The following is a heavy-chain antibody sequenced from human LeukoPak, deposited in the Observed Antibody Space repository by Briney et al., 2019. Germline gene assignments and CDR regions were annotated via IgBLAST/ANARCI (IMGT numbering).Heavy chain of an antibody. CDR1: GFSFSTRE. J-gene: IGHJ6*03. Sequence: GGSLRLSCEASGFSFSTREMNWVRQAPGKGPEWVSYIISSCSTIYYADSVQGRFTTSRDNAKNLLFLEMNSLRPEDTAVYYCARIDRDFYYMDVWGIGTTVTVSS. D-gene: IGHD3-22*01. CDR2: IISSCSTI. CDR3: ARIDRDFYYMDV. V-gene: IGHV3-48*03.